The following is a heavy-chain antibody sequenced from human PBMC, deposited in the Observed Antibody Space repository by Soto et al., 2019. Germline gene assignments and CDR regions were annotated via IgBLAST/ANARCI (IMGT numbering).Heavy chain of an antibody. V-gene: IGHV4-59*08. J-gene: IGHJ6*02. D-gene: IGHD4-17*01. CDR3: VRQGIDYLHGLVDV. CDR2: VYYTGAT. Sequence: QVQLQQSGPRLVKPSETLSLTCTVSSGPDRSHNWGWIRQPPGRGLEWIGYVYYTGATAYNPSLRGRVTISADTSTNDISLTLNSVTAADTAVYYWVRQGIDYLHGLVDVWGQGTTVSVSS. CDR1: SGPDRSHN.